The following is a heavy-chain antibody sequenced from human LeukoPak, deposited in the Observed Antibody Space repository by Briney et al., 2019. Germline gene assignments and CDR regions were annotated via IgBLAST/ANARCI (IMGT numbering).Heavy chain of an antibody. J-gene: IGHJ4*02. CDR3: ATVRPTDDPYYFDY. Sequence: ASVKVSCKVSGYTLTELSMHWVRQAPGKGLEWMGGFEPEEGETIYAQKFQGRVTMTEDTSSDTAYMELNSLRSEDTAVYYCATVRPTDDPYYFDYWGQGTLVTVSS. V-gene: IGHV1-24*01. CDR1: GYTLTELS. CDR2: FEPEEGET. D-gene: IGHD2-21*01.